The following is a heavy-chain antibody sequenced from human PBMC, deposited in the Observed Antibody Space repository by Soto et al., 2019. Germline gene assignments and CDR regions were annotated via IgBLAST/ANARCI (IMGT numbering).Heavy chain of an antibody. CDR2: IKSKTDGGTT. J-gene: IGHJ6*02. CDR3: TTVLLMWVWGKDLDV. CDR1: GFTFSNAW. Sequence: EVQLVESGGGLVKPGGSLRLSCAASGFTFSNAWMSWVRQAPGKGLEWVGRIKSKTDGGTTDYAAPVKGRFTISRDDSKNTLYLQMNSLKTEDTAVYYCTTVLLMWVWGKDLDVWGQGTTVTVSS. D-gene: IGHD3-16*01. V-gene: IGHV3-15*01.